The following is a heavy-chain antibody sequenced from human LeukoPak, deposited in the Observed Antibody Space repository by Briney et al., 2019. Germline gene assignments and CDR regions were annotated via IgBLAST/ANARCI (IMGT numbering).Heavy chain of an antibody. CDR3: ATDFWSGYYGSFDP. CDR1: GFTFSTYS. V-gene: IGHV3-21*01. J-gene: IGHJ5*02. CDR2: ISSSSSYI. D-gene: IGHD3-3*01. Sequence: GGSLRLSCAASGFTFSTYSMNWVRQAPGKGLEWVSSISSSSSYIYYADSVKGRFTISRDNAKNSLYLQMNSLRDEDTAVYYCATDFWSGYYGSFDPWGKGPLVPVSS.